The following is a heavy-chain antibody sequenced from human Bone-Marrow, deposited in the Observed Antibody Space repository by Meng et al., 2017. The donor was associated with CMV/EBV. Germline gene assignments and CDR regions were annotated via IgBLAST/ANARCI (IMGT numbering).Heavy chain of an antibody. CDR2: IYYSGST. V-gene: IGHV4-39*07. CDR1: GGSISSSSYY. J-gene: IGHJ5*02. CDR3: ASGSSLAPDGTYSSGTAWFDP. Sequence: SETLSLTCTVSGGSISSSSYYWGWIRQPLGKGLEWIGSIYYSGSTYYNPSLKSRVTISVDTSKNQFSLKLSSVTAADTAVYYCASGSSLAPDGTYSSGTAWFDPWGQGALVTVSS. D-gene: IGHD6-19*01.